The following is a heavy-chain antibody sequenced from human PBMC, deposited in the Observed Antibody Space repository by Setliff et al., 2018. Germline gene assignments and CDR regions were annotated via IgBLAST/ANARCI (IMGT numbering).Heavy chain of an antibody. D-gene: IGHD6-19*01. J-gene: IGHJ4*02. Sequence: LRLSCAASGFTFSSYSMNWVRQAPGKGLEWVGRIKSKTDGGTTDYAAPVKGRFTISRDDSKNTLYLQMNSLKTEDTAVYYCTTGYISGYYIGHWGLGTLVTVSS. V-gene: IGHV3-15*01. CDR3: TTGYISGYYIGH. CDR2: IKSKTDGGTT. CDR1: GFTFSSYS.